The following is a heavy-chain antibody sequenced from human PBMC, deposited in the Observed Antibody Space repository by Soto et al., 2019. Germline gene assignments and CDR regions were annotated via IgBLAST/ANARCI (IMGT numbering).Heavy chain of an antibody. D-gene: IGHD3-22*01. CDR3: ARATYSYDTGDYFDY. Sequence: SVKVSCKASGGTFSSYAISWVRQAPGQGLEWMGGIIPIFGTANYAQKFQGRVTITADESTSTAYMELSSLRSEDTAVYYCARATYSYDTGDYFDYWGQGTLVTVSS. J-gene: IGHJ4*02. CDR2: IIPIFGTA. V-gene: IGHV1-69*13. CDR1: GGTFSSYA.